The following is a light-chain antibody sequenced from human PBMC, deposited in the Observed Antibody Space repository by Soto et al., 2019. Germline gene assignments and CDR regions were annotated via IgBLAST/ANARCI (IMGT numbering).Light chain of an antibody. J-gene: IGKJ4*01. V-gene: IGKV3D-15*01. Sequence: ETVMTQSPATLSVSPGDRATLSCSASQSVSYNLSWYRQKPGHAPRLLIYDASTRATGIPARFSGSASGTEFTLTISSLLSEDFAVYYCQQYNNWPLTFGGGTKVDIK. CDR3: QQYNNWPLT. CDR1: QSVSYN. CDR2: DAS.